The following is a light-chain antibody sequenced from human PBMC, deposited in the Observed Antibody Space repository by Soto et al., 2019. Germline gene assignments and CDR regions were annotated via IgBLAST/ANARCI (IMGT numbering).Light chain of an antibody. CDR2: DVS. CDR1: SSDVGGYNY. Sequence: QSALTQSASVSGSPGQSITISCTGTSSDVGGYNYVSWYQQHPGKAPKLMIYDVSNRPSGVSNRFSGSKSGNTASQTISGLQAEDEADYYCSSYTSSSTLVFGTGTKLTVL. CDR3: SSYTSSSTLV. V-gene: IGLV2-14*01. J-gene: IGLJ1*01.